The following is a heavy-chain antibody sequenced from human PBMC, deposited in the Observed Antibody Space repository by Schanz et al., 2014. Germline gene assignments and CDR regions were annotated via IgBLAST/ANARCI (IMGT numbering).Heavy chain of an antibody. CDR3: ARPSDSSWYMDV. V-gene: IGHV3-74*01. J-gene: IGHJ6*03. Sequence: EVQLVESGGGLVQPGGSLRLSCAASGFTFSTYWMHWVRQAPGKGLVWVSHINSDGTTTTYADSVKGRFTISRDNAENTLYLQVNSLRAEDTAVYYCARPSDSSWYMDVWGKGTTVTVSS. CDR2: INSDGTTT. D-gene: IGHD2-21*02. CDR1: GFTFSTYW.